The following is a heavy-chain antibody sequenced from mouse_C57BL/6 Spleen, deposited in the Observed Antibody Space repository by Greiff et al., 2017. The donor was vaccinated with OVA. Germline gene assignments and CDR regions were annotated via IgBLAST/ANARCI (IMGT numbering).Heavy chain of an antibody. V-gene: IGHV6-3*01. CDR3: TAQFYYFDY. J-gene: IGHJ2*01. Sequence: EVKLVESGGGLVQPGGSMKLSCVASGFTFSNYWMNWVRQSPEKGLEWVAQIRLKSDNYATHYAESVKGRFTNSRDDSKSSVYLQMNNLRAEDTGIYYCTAQFYYFDYWGQGTTLTVSS. CDR2: IRLKSDNYAT. CDR1: GFTFSNYW.